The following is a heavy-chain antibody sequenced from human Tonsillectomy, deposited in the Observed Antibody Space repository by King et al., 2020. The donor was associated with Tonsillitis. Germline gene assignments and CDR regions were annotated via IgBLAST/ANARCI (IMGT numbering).Heavy chain of an antibody. Sequence: VQLVESGGGLVKPGGSLRLSCAASGFTFINAWMPWFRQAPGKGREWVGRIKSKTDGGTTDYAAPVKGRFTISREDSKNMLYLKMNSLKTEDTAVYFCTTDRRAWGQGTLVTVSS. CDR1: GFTFINAW. J-gene: IGHJ4*02. CDR2: IKSKTDGGTT. CDR3: TTDRRA. V-gene: IGHV3-15*01.